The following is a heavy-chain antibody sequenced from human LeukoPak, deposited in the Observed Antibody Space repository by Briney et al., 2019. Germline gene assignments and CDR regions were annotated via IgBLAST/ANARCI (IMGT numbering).Heavy chain of an antibody. CDR1: GFTFSSYA. CDR3: ARELGDFDY. V-gene: IGHV3-30*04. Sequence: GRSLRLSCAASGFTFSSYAMHWVRQAPGKGLEWVAVISYDGSNKYYADSVKGRFTVSRDNSKNTLYLQMNSLRAEDTAVYYCARELGDFDYWGQGTLVTVSS. CDR2: ISYDGSNK. J-gene: IGHJ4*02.